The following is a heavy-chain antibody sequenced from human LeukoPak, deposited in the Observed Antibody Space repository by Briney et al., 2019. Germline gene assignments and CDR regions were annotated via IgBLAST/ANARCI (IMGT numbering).Heavy chain of an antibody. CDR1: GFTFSSYG. V-gene: IGHV3-30*02. Sequence: GGSLSLSCAASGFTFSSYGMHWVRQAPGKGLHWVAFIRSDGSNKYYADSVKGRFTISRDNSKNTLYLQMNSLRAEDTALYYCASGGVWRIDYWGQGTLVTVSS. D-gene: IGHD6-13*01. J-gene: IGHJ4*02. CDR2: IRSDGSNK. CDR3: ASGGVWRIDY.